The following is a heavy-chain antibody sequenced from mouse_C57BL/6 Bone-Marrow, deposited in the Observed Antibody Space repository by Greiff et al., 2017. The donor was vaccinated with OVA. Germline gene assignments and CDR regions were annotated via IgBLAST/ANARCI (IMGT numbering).Heavy chain of an antibody. CDR1: GFTFSDYG. Sequence: EVQVVESGGGLVKPGGSLKLSCAASGFTFSDYGMHWVRQAPEKGLEWVAYISSGSSTIYYADTVKGRFTISRDNAKNTLFLQMTSLRSEDTAMYYCARGLYYGNYAMDYWGQGTSVTVSS. V-gene: IGHV5-17*01. CDR2: ISSGSSTI. J-gene: IGHJ4*01. D-gene: IGHD2-1*01. CDR3: ARGLYYGNYAMDY.